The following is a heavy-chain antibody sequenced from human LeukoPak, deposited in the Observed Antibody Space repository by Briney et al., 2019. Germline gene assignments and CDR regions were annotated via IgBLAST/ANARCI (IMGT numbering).Heavy chain of an antibody. J-gene: IGHJ3*01. V-gene: IGHV3-21*01. CDR2: ISSSSSYI. CDR3: AGRTTTYAFDL. CDR1: GFTFSHYN. Sequence: GGSLRLSCAASGFTFSHYNMDWVRQAPGKGLEWVSSISSSSSYIYYADSVKGRFTISRDNAKNSLYLQMNSLRAEDTAVYYCAGRTTTYAFDLWGQGTMVTVSS. D-gene: IGHD4-17*01.